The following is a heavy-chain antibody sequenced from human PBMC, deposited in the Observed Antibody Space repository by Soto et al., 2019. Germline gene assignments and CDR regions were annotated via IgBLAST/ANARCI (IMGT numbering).Heavy chain of an antibody. Sequence: SETLSLTRAVSGGSISSGGYSWSWIRQPPGKGLEWIGYIYHSGSTYYNPSLKSRVTISVDRSKNQFSLKLSSVTAADTAVYYCARAHYGDYGYGMDVWGQGTTVTVSS. J-gene: IGHJ6*02. D-gene: IGHD4-17*01. CDR1: GGSISSGGYS. CDR3: ARAHYGDYGYGMDV. V-gene: IGHV4-30-2*01. CDR2: IYHSGST.